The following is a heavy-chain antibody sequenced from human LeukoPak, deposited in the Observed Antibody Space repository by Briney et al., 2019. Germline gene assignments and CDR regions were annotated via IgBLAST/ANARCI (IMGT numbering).Heavy chain of an antibody. Sequence: SQTLSLTCAVYGGSFSGYYWSWIRQPPGKGLEWIGEINHSGSTNYNPSLKSRVTISVDTSKYQFSLKLSSVTAADTAVYYCARLWTMVRGVIITYKVDYFDYWGQGTLVTVSS. V-gene: IGHV4-34*01. CDR3: ARLWTMVRGVIITYKVDYFDY. D-gene: IGHD3-10*01. CDR1: GGSFSGYY. J-gene: IGHJ4*02. CDR2: INHSGST.